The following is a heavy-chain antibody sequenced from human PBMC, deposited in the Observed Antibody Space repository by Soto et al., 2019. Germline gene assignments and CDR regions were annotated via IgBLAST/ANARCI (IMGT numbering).Heavy chain of an antibody. D-gene: IGHD2-15*01. J-gene: IGHJ6*02. V-gene: IGHV5-51*01. Sequence: GESLKISCKGSGYSFTSYWIGWVRQMPGKGLEWMGIIYPGDSDTRYSPSFQGQVTISADKSISTAYLQWSSLKASDTAMYYCARHTLLLVGGYYYGMDVWGQGTTVTVSS. CDR2: IYPGDSDT. CDR1: GYSFTSYW. CDR3: ARHTLLLVGGYYYGMDV.